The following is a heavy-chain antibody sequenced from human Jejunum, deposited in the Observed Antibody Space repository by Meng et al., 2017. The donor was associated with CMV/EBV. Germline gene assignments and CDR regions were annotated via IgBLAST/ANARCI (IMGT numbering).Heavy chain of an antibody. CDR3: GRGVGSIDPRFDP. D-gene: IGHD1-26*01. V-gene: IGHV1-2*02. CDR1: GYTFIDHF. J-gene: IGHJ5*02. Sequence: ASGYTFIDHFMHWVRQAPGQGLEWMGWINPNNGDTSYAQKFQGRVTMTRDKSITTVYMDLNRLTSDDTAFHYCGRGVGSIDPRFDPWGQGTLVTVSS. CDR2: INPNNGDT.